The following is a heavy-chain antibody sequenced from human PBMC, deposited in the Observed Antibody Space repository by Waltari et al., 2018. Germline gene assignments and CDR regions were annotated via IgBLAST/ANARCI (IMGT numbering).Heavy chain of an antibody. J-gene: IGHJ4*02. D-gene: IGHD2-15*01. CDR2: INPNSGGT. CDR3: ARVGLYCSGGSCYEAWLDY. Sequence: QVQLVQSGAEVKKPGASVKVSCKASGYTFTGYYMHWVRQAPGQGLEWMGWINPNSGGTNYAQKFQGRVTMTRDTSISTAYMELSRLRSDDTAVYYCARVGLYCSGGSCYEAWLDYWGQGTLVTVSS. V-gene: IGHV1-2*02. CDR1: GYTFTGYY.